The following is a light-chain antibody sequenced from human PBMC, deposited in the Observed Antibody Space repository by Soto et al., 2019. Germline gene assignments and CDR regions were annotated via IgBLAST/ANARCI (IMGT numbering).Light chain of an antibody. CDR1: QAISNY. J-gene: IGKJ1*01. CDR2: GAS. CDR3: QKYDSAPWT. Sequence: DIQMTQSPSSLSASVGDRVTITCRASQAISNYLAWYQQKPGKVPKLLIYGASTLQSGVPSRFSGGGSGTEFTLTISSLQPGDVATYYCQKYDSAPWTFGQGTKVEIK. V-gene: IGKV1-27*01.